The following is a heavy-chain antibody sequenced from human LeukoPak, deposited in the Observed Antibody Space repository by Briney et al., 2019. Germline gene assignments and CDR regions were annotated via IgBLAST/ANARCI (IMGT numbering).Heavy chain of an antibody. V-gene: IGHV3-53*01. Sequence: PGGSLRPSCAASGFSVSTNYMIWVRQAPGMGVECVSVISNHGTTYYVDSVKGRFSISRGNSKNTVFLQMNSLRAEGTAVYYCARDNTISGHYEVGYWGQGTLVTVSS. CDR1: GFSVSTNY. J-gene: IGHJ4*02. CDR2: ISNHGTT. CDR3: ARDNTISGHYEVGY. D-gene: IGHD3-3*01.